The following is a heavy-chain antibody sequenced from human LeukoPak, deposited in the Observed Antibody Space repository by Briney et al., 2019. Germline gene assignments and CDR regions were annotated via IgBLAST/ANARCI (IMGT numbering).Heavy chain of an antibody. Sequence: SQTLSLTCTVSGTSISSGAYSWSWVPQHPGKGLEWIAYIYYSGNTYYNPSLKRRVTISVDTSKNQFSLKLSSVTAADTAVYYCARTITIFGALGYFDYWGQGTLVTVSS. CDR1: GTSISSGAYS. D-gene: IGHD3-3*01. V-gene: IGHV4-31*03. CDR3: ARTITIFGALGYFDY. J-gene: IGHJ4*02. CDR2: IYYSGNT.